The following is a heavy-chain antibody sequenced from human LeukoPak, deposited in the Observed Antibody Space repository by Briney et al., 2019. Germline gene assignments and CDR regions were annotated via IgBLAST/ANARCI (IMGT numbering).Heavy chain of an antibody. J-gene: IGHJ4*02. CDR3: ARTASSSGYSSSWLYYFDY. Sequence: SETLSLTCTVFGGSISSYYWNWIRQPPGKRLEWIGYIYYSGSTNYNPSLKSRVTISVDTSKNQFSLKLSSVTAADTAVYYCARTASSSGYSSSWLYYFDYWGQGTLVTVSS. CDR1: GGSISSYY. D-gene: IGHD6-13*01. V-gene: IGHV4-59*01. CDR2: IYYSGST.